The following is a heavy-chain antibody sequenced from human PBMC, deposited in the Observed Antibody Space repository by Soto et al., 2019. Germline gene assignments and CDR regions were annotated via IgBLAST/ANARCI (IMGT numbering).Heavy chain of an antibody. CDR3: SRQRIEAAFDAFDS. CDR2: IDPSDSYT. CDR1: GYSFTSYW. V-gene: IGHV5-10-1*01. D-gene: IGHD6-13*01. J-gene: IGHJ3*02. Sequence: GESLKISCKGSGYSFTSYWISWVRQMPGKGLEWMGRIDPSDSYTNYSPSFQGHVTISADKSISTAYLQWSSLKASDTAMYYCSRQRIEAAFDAFDSRGQRTTVTVSS.